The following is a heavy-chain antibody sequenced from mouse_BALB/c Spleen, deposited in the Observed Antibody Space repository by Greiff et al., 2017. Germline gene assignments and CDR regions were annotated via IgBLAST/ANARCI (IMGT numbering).Heavy chain of an antibody. CDR2: ISYSGST. Sequence: EVKLLESGPGLVKPSQSLSLTCTVTGYSITSDYAWNWIRQFPGNILEWMGYISYSGSTSYNPSLKSRISITRDTSKNQFFLQLNSVTTEDTATYYCALTIYAMDYWGQGTSVTVSS. J-gene: IGHJ4*01. V-gene: IGHV3-2*02. CDR1: GYSITSDYA. D-gene: IGHD2-12*01. CDR3: ALTIYAMDY.